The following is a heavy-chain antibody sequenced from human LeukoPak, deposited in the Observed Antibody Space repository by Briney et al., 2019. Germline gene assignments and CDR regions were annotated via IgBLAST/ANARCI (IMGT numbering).Heavy chain of an antibody. CDR1: GYSFTSYW. D-gene: IGHD6-13*01. V-gene: IGHV5-51*01. J-gene: IGHJ4*02. CDR3: ARRYSSSWYFLDY. Sequence: GESLKISCKGSGYSFTSYWIGWARQMPGKGLEWMGIIYPGDSDTRYSPSFQGQVTISADKSISTAYQQWSSPKASDTAMYYCARRYSSSWYFLDYWGQGTLVTVSS. CDR2: IYPGDSDT.